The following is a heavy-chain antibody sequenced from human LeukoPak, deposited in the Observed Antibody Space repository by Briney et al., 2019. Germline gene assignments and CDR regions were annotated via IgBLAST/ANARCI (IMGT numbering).Heavy chain of an antibody. V-gene: IGHV4-4*09. CDR2: IYTSGST. J-gene: IGHJ6*03. CDR3: ARHDRYGGLYYYYYMDG. CDR1: GGSISSYY. Sequence: TPSETLSLTCTVSGGSISSYYWSWIRQPPGKGLEWIGYIYTSGSTNYNPSLKSRVTISVDTSKNQFSLKLSSVTAADTAVYYCARHDRYGGLYYYYYMDGWGKGTTVTVSS. D-gene: IGHD4-23*01.